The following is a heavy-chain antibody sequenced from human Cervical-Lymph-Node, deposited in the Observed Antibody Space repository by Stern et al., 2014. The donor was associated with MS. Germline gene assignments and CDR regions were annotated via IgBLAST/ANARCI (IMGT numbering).Heavy chain of an antibody. V-gene: IGHV3-9*01. J-gene: IGHJ3*02. CDR1: GFTFDDYA. CDR2: ISWSSGSI. Sequence: EVQLVESGGGLVQPGRSLRLSCAASGFTFDDYAMHWVRQAPGKGLEWVSGISWSSGSIGYADSVKGRFTISRDNAKNSLYLQMNSLRAEDTALYYCAKDRRFTSHVRAFDIWGQGTMVTVSS. CDR3: AKDRRFTSHVRAFDI. D-gene: IGHD2-2*01.